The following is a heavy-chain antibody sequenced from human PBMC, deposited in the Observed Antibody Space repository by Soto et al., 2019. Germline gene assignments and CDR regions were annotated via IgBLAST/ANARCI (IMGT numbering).Heavy chain of an antibody. V-gene: IGHV2-5*02. D-gene: IGHD2-21*02. CDR3: AHSRCGGDCLQSYPSHYYYGMDV. CDR1: GFSLITSGVS. Sequence: QITLKESGPTLVKPTQTLTLTCTFSGFSLITSGVSVGWIRQPPGKALEWLALIYWDDDKRYSPSLKSRLTITKDTSKNQVVLRMTKMDHVDTATYYCAHSRCGGDCLQSYPSHYYYGMDVWGQGTTVTVSS. J-gene: IGHJ6*02. CDR2: IYWDDDK.